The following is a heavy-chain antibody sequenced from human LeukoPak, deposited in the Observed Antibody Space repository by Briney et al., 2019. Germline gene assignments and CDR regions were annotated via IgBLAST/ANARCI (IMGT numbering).Heavy chain of an antibody. V-gene: IGHV3-30*18. CDR2: ISYDGSNK. D-gene: IGHD6-6*01. CDR1: GFTFSSYA. CDR3: AKPLYSSSPYYYYYYGMDV. Sequence: PGGSLRLSCAASGFTFSSYAMHWVRQAPGKGLEWVAVISYDGSNKYYADSVKGRFTISRDNSKNTLYLQMNSLRAEDTAVYYCAKPLYSSSPYYYYYYGMDVWGQGTTVTVSS. J-gene: IGHJ6*02.